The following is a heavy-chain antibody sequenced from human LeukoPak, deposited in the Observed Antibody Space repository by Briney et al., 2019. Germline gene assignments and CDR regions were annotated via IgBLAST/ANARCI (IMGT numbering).Heavy chain of an antibody. J-gene: IGHJ6*02. D-gene: IGHD3-3*01. Sequence: GGSLRLSCAASGFTFSSYAMSWDRQAPGKGLEWVSAISGSGGSTYYADSVKGRFTISRDNSKNTLYLQMNSLRAEDTAVYYCAKALNDFWSGYYTHYYYYGMDVWGQGTTVTVSS. V-gene: IGHV3-23*01. CDR2: ISGSGGST. CDR3: AKALNDFWSGYYTHYYYYGMDV. CDR1: GFTFSSYA.